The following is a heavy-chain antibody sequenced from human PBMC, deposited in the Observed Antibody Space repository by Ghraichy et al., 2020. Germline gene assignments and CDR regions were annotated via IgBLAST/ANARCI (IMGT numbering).Heavy chain of an antibody. J-gene: IGHJ5*02. Sequence: SQTLSLTCTVSGYSISSGYYWGWIRQPPGKGLEWIGSIYHSGSTYYNPSLKSRVTISVDTSKNQFSLKLSSVTAADTALYYCARGYDLYYLHNWFDPWGQGTLVTVSS. V-gene: IGHV4-38-2*02. D-gene: IGHD3-10*01. CDR1: GYSISSGYY. CDR3: ARGYDLYYLHNWFDP. CDR2: IYHSGST.